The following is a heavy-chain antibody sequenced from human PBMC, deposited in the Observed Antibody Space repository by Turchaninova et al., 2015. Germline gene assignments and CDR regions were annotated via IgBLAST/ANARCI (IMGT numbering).Heavy chain of an antibody. Sequence: QVQLQQWGAGLLKPSETLSLTCAVSGGSFSGYYWSWIRQPPGTGLEGNGEINHSGSTNYNPSLKSRVTISVDTSKNQVSLKLSSVTAADTAVYYCARGPRRFDPWGQGTLVTVSS. V-gene: IGHV4-34*01. CDR1: GGSFSGYY. CDR2: INHSGST. J-gene: IGHJ5*02. CDR3: ARGPRRFDP.